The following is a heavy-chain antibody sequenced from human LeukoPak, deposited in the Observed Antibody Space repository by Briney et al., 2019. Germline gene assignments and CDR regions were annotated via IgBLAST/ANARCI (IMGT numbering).Heavy chain of an antibody. CDR1: GFTFSSYW. CDR2: IKQDGSEK. D-gene: IGHD3-10*02. CDR3: ARDLHYYVAMDV. J-gene: IGHJ6*02. Sequence: PGGSLRLSCTASGFTFSSYWMNWVRQAPGKGLEWVANIKQDGSEKYYVDSVKGRFTISRDNAKKSLYLQMNSLRAEDTAVYYCARDLHYYVAMDVWGQGTTVTVSS. V-gene: IGHV3-7*01.